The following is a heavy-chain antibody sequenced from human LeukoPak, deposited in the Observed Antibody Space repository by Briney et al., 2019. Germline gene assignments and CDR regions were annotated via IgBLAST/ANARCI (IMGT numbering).Heavy chain of an antibody. CDR3: ARSSNGVYIQ. Sequence: GGSLRLSCVASGFTFRNYYMHWVRQVPGKGLVWVSRINGDGSSIFYADSVKGRFTISRDNAKNSLYVQMNSLRADDSAVYYCARSSNGVYIQWGQGTLVTVSS. V-gene: IGHV3-74*01. CDR2: INGDGSSI. J-gene: IGHJ4*02. D-gene: IGHD2-8*01. CDR1: GFTFRNYY.